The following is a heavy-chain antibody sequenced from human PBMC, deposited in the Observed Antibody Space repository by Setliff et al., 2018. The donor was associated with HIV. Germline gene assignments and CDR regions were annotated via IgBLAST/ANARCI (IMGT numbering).Heavy chain of an antibody. J-gene: IGHJ3*02. CDR1: GHTLTELS. D-gene: IGHD3-9*01. CDR3: TTDGSYDILTGPTPGAFDI. V-gene: IGHV1-24*01. Sequence: ASVKVSCKVSGHTLTELSMHWVRQAPGKGLEWMGGFDPEDAETIYAQNFQSRVTMTEDTSTDTAYMELSSLRSEDTAFYYCTTDGSYDILTGPTPGAFDIWGQGTMVTVSS. CDR2: FDPEDAET.